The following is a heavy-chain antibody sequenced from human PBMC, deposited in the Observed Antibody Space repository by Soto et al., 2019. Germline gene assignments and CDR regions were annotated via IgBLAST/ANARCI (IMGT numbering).Heavy chain of an antibody. CDR3: ARDPTIGYCSSTSCYLGWFDP. CDR1: GFTFSSYA. D-gene: IGHD2-2*01. J-gene: IGHJ5*02. Sequence: QVQLVESGGGVVQPGRSLRLSCAASGFTFSSYAMHWVRQAPGKGLEWVAVISYDGSNKYYADSVKGRFTISRDNSNNTLYLQMNSLRAEDTAVYYCARDPTIGYCSSTSCYLGWFDPWGQGTLVTVSS. V-gene: IGHV3-30-3*01. CDR2: ISYDGSNK.